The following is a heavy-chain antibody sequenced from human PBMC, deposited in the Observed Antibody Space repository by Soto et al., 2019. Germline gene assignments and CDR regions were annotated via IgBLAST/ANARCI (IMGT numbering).Heavy chain of an antibody. V-gene: IGHV4-34*01. CDR3: ARHHVRGRTIAGAAEF. CDR2: INHSGNT. CDR1: GKSLSGYY. Sequence: SETLSLTCAVYGKSLSGYYWSWIRQPPGKALEWIGEINHSGNTNYNPSLKSRVTISVDTSKNQLFLNLSSVTAADTAMYYCARHHVRGRTIAGAAEFWGQGTLVTV. J-gene: IGHJ4*02. D-gene: IGHD1-26*01.